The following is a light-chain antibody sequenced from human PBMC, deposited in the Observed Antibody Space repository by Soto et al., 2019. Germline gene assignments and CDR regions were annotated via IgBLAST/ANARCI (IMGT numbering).Light chain of an antibody. J-gene: IGLJ1*01. V-gene: IGLV2-14*01. CDR2: EVS. CDR1: SSDVGGDNY. CDR3: SSYTGTNTYV. Sequence: QSVLTQPASVSGSPGQSITIPCTGTSSDVGGDNYVTWYQQKPGKAPKVLIYEVSNRFSGVSNRFSGSKSGDTASLTISGLQAEDEADYFCSSYTGTNTYVFGSGTKVTVL.